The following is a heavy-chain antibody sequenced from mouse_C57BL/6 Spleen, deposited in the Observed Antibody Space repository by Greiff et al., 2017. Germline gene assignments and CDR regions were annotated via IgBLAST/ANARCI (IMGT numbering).Heavy chain of an antibody. CDR1: GYTFTSYW. V-gene: IGHV1-64*01. J-gene: IGHJ2*01. Sequence: QVQLQQPGAELVKPGASVKLSCKASGYTFTSYWMHWVKQRPGQGLEWIGMIHPNSGSTNYNEKFKSKATLTVDKSSSTAYMQLSSLTSEDSAVYYCARWLLQGDYFDYWGQGTTLTVSS. D-gene: IGHD2-3*01. CDR3: ARWLLQGDYFDY. CDR2: IHPNSGST.